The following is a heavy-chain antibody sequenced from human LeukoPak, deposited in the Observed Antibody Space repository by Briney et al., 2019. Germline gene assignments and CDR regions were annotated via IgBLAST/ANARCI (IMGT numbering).Heavy chain of an antibody. CDR2: ISSSSSYI. CDR1: GFTFSSYS. CDR3: ATRGYDILTGYYPFDP. J-gene: IGHJ5*02. V-gene: IGHV3-21*01. D-gene: IGHD3-9*01. Sequence: PGGSLRLSCAASGFTFSSYSMNWVRQAPGKGLEWVSSISSSSSYIYYADSVKGRFTISRDNAKNSLYLQMNSLRAEDTAVYYCATRGYDILTGYYPFDPRGQGTLVTVSS.